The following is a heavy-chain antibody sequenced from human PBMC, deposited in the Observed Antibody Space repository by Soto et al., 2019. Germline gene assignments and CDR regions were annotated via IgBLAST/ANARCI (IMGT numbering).Heavy chain of an antibody. CDR1: GDSVSSNSAA. J-gene: IGHJ6*02. CDR2: TYYRSKWYN. Sequence: SQTLSLTCVVSGDSVSSNSAAWNWIRQSPSRGLEWLGRTYYRSKWYNDYAISVENRITINPDPSKNQFSLQLNSVTPEDTAIYYCARGLTCDASGSPSYGIDVWGQGTTVTVSS. D-gene: IGHD3-10*01. CDR3: ARGLTCDASGSPSYGIDV. V-gene: IGHV6-1*01.